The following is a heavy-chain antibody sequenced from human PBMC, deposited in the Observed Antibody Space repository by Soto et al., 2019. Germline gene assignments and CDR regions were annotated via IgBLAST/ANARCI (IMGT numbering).Heavy chain of an antibody. CDR3: ARSYCGGGSCYPLNWFDP. V-gene: IGHV4-39*01. J-gene: IGHJ5*02. CDR1: GGSISSSSYY. Sequence: SETLSLTCTVSGGSISSSSYYWGWIRQPPGKGLEWIGSIYYSGSTYYNPSLKSRVTISVDTSKNQFSLKLSSVTAADTAVYYCARSYCGGGSCYPLNWFDPWGQGTLVTVSS. D-gene: IGHD2-15*01. CDR2: IYYSGST.